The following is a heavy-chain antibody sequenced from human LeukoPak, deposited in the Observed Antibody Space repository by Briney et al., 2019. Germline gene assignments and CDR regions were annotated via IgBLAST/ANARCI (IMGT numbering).Heavy chain of an antibody. CDR3: ARGRLEWLSKGGYYFDY. J-gene: IGHJ4*02. CDR2: INHSGST. Sequence: SETLSLTCAVYGGSFSGYYWSWIRQPPGKGLEWIGEINHSGSTNYNPSLKSRVTISVDTSKNQFSLKLSSVTAADTAVYYCARGRLEWLSKGGYYFDYWGQGTLVTVSS. CDR1: GGSFSGYY. V-gene: IGHV4-34*01. D-gene: IGHD3-3*01.